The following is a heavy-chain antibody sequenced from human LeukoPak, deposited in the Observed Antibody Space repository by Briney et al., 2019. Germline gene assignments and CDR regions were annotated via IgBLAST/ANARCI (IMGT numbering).Heavy chain of an antibody. D-gene: IGHD6-13*01. J-gene: IGHJ4*02. CDR1: GFTFSSYG. V-gene: IGHV3-30*18. Sequence: QPGRSLRLSCAASGFTFSSYGMHWVRQAPGKGLEWVAVISYDGSNKYYADFVKGRFTISRDNSKNTLYLQMNSLRAEDTAVYYCAKEPIAAAGTGYFDYWGQGTLVTVSS. CDR3: AKEPIAAAGTGYFDY. CDR2: ISYDGSNK.